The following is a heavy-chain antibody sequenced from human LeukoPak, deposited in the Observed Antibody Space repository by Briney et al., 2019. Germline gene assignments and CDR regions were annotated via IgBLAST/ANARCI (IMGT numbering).Heavy chain of an antibody. CDR2: INPNGGNT. CDR3: AAIGSRWNCYYGMDV. V-gene: IGHV1-46*01. Sequence: GASVKVSCKAAGYTFTSYYMHWVRQAPGQGLEWMGIINPNGGNTSYAQKFQGRVTMTTDTSTSTAYMELSSLRSADTALYYCAAIGSRWNCYYGMDVWGQGPTVTVSS. D-gene: IGHD1-7*01. J-gene: IGHJ6*02. CDR1: GYTFTSYY.